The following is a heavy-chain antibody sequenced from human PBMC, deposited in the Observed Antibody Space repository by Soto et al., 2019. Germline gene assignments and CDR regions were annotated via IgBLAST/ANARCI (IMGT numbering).Heavy chain of an antibody. V-gene: IGHV1-18*01. D-gene: IGHD6-13*01. CDR1: GYTFTSYG. CDR2: ISAYNGNT. Sequence: ASVKVSCNASGYTFTSYGISWVRQAPGQGLEWMGWISAYNGNTNYAQKLQGRVTMTTDTSKSTAYMELRSLRSDDTAVYYCAREKGPQQLVFYYYYGMDVWGQGTTVTVSS. J-gene: IGHJ6*02. CDR3: AREKGPQQLVFYYYYGMDV.